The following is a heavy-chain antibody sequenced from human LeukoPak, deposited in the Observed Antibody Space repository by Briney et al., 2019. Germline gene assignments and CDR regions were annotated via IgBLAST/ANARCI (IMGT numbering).Heavy chain of an antibody. J-gene: IGHJ5*02. CDR3: ARDRGDGYGLNWFDP. Sequence: ASVKVSCKASGYTFTSYYMHWVRQAPGQGLEWMGIINPSGGSTSYAQKFQGRVTMTRDTSTSTVYMELSSLRSEDTAVYYCARDRGDGYGLNWFDPWVQGTLVTVSS. CDR2: INPSGGST. V-gene: IGHV1-46*01. CDR1: GYTFTSYY. D-gene: IGHD5-24*01.